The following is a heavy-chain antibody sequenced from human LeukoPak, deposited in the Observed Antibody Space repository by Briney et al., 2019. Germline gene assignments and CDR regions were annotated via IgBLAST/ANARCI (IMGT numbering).Heavy chain of an antibody. D-gene: IGHD3-22*01. CDR2: IIPIFGTA. CDR1: GGTFSIYA. V-gene: IGHV1-69*01. J-gene: IGHJ4*02. Sequence: ASVNVSCTASGGTFSIYAISWVRQAPGQGLEWMGGIIPIFGTANYAQKFQGRVTITADESTSTAYMELSSLRSEDTAVYYCASVVDYYDSSYRYYFDYWGQGTLVTVSS. CDR3: ASVVDYYDSSYRYYFDY.